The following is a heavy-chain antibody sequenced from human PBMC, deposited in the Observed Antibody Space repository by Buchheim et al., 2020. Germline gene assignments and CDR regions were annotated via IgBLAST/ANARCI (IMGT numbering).Heavy chain of an antibody. J-gene: IGHJ4*02. V-gene: IGHV3-23*01. Sequence: EVQLLESGGGLVQPGGSLRLSCETSGFKFSTYAMAWVRQAPGKGLEWVSVVGSDGGGVQYADSVEGRFAISRDNSKSTLSLQMNSLRPEDTALYYCAKYVRPAVTCGFDYWGQG. D-gene: IGHD4-11*01. CDR1: GFKFSTYA. CDR2: VGSDGGGV. CDR3: AKYVRPAVTCGFDY.